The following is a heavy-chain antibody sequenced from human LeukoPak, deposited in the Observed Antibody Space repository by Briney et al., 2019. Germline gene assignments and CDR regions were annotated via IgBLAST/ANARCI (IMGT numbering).Heavy chain of an antibody. J-gene: IGHJ4*02. CDR1: GFTFNSYA. V-gene: IGHV3-30-3*01. CDR2: ISYDGSNE. D-gene: IGHD3-22*01. Sequence: GGSLRLSCAASGFTFNSYAMHWVRQAPGKGLEWVAVISYDGSNEYYTDSVKGRFTISRDNSKNTLYLQMNTLRAEDTAVYYCARDFDSSGYYLNYWGQGALVTVSS. CDR3: ARDFDSSGYYLNY.